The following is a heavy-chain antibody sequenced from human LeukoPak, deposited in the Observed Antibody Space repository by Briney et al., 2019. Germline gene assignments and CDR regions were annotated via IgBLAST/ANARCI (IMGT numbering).Heavy chain of an antibody. V-gene: IGHV1-2*02. CDR2: IYPDSGDT. Sequence: ASVQVSCKASGYTFSSYDMLWVRQAPGQGLEWMGWIYPDSGDTIYAQTFKDRVTMSRDTSKTTLYMEMSRLRYDDTAVYYCAILKYSFLEYWGQGTLVTVSS. D-gene: IGHD1-26*01. CDR3: AILKYSFLEY. J-gene: IGHJ4*02. CDR1: GYTFSSYD.